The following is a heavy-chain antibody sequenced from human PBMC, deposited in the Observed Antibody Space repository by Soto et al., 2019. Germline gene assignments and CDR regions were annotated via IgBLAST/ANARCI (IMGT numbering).Heavy chain of an antibody. CDR3: ARLTGHSGSYPYY. D-gene: IGHD1-26*01. J-gene: IGHJ4*02. V-gene: IGHV4-34*01. CDR2: VNHGGTS. Sequence: SETLSLTCAVHGGSFSGYYWDWIRQPPGKGLEWIGEVNHGGTSNYNPSLESRVTISVDRSKNQFSLKLSSVTAADTAVYYCARLTGHSGSYPYYWGQGTLVTVSS. CDR1: GGSFSGYY.